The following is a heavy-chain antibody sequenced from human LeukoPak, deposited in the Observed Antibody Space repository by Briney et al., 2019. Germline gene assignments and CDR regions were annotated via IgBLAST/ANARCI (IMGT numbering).Heavy chain of an antibody. CDR3: ARDQRASPSPADY. CDR2: INKDGSEK. CDR1: GFTFSGSW. V-gene: IGHV3-7*01. J-gene: IGHJ4*02. Sequence: PGGSLRLSCAASGFTFSGSWMTWVRQAPGKGLEGVANINKDGSEKYYLDSVRGRFTISRDNAKNSLYLQMNSLRAEGTAVYFWARDQRASPSPADYWGQGTLVTVSS.